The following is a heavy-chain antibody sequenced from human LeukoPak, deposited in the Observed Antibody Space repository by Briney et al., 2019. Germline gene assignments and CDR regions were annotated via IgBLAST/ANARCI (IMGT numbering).Heavy chain of an antibody. CDR2: IYYSGST. J-gene: IGHJ3*02. Sequence: PSQTLSLTCTVSGGSISSGDYYWSWIRQPPGKGLEWIGYIYYSGSTYYNPSLKSRVTISVDTSKNQFSLKLGSVTAADTAVYYCARDRYYYGYNAFDIWGQGTMVTVSS. D-gene: IGHD3-10*01. CDR1: GGSISSGDYY. CDR3: ARDRYYYGYNAFDI. V-gene: IGHV4-30-4*01.